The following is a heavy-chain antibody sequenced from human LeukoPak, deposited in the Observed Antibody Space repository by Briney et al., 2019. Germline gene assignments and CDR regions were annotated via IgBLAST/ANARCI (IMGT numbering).Heavy chain of an antibody. J-gene: IGHJ3*02. D-gene: IGHD3-10*01. CDR1: GVTFSSYS. Sequence: GGSLRLFCGASGVTFSSYSMNWVRRDPGKGLEWGLSISSSSSYIYYADSVKGRFTISRDNAKNSLYLQMNSLRAEDTAVCYCARGSDYYGSGSYFIDAFDIWGQGTMVTVSS. CDR3: ARGSDYYGSGSYFIDAFDI. V-gene: IGHV3-21*01. CDR2: ISSSSSYI.